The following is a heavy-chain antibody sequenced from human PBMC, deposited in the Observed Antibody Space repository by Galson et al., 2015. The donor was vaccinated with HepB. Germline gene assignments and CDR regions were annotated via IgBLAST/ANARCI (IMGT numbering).Heavy chain of an antibody. Sequence: SLRLSCAASGFTFSSYGMHWVRQAPGKGLEWVAVIWYDGSNKYYADSVKGRFTISRDNFKNTLYLQMNSLRAEDTAVYYCAREPYAGPPTCAYCGQGTLVTVSS. CDR3: AREPYAGPPTCAY. D-gene: IGHD3-16*01. J-gene: IGHJ4*02. CDR2: IWYDGSNK. CDR1: GFTFSSYG. V-gene: IGHV3-33*01.